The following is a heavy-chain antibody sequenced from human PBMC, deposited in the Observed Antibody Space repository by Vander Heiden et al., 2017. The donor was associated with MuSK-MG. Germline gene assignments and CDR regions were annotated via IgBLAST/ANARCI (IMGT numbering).Heavy chain of an antibody. Sequence: QVQLVESGGGVVQPGGSLRLSCAASGFTFGSYGMHWVRQAPGKGLEWVAFIRYDGSNKYYADSVKGRFTISRDNSKNTLYLQMNSLRAEDTAVYYCAKDKGPYYYYYMDVWGKGTTVTVSS. V-gene: IGHV3-30*02. CDR2: IRYDGSNK. CDR1: GFTFGSYG. CDR3: AKDKGPYYYYYMDV. J-gene: IGHJ6*03.